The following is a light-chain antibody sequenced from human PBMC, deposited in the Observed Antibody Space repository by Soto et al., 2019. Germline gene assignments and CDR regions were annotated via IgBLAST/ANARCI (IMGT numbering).Light chain of an antibody. CDR2: AAS. V-gene: IGKV1-9*01. J-gene: IGKJ4*01. CDR1: QGISSY. Sequence: IPLTQSPSSLSSSVGDRVTITCRARQGISSYLAWYQQKPGKAHTLLIYAASTLQSGVPSRFSGSGSGTDFTLTISSLQPEDFATYYCQQHNSYPLTVGGRTKVEIK. CDR3: QQHNSYPLT.